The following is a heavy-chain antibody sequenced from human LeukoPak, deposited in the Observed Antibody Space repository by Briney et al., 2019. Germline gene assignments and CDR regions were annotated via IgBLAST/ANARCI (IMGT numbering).Heavy chain of an antibody. Sequence: SVKVSCTASGGTFSSYAISWVRQAPGQGLEWMGRIIPILGIANYAQKFQGRVTITADKSTSTAYMELSSLRSEDTAVYYCARSLGYCSGGSCYSDYYYGMDVWGQGTTVTVSS. J-gene: IGHJ6*02. D-gene: IGHD2-15*01. CDR1: GGTFSSYA. V-gene: IGHV1-69*04. CDR2: IIPILGIA. CDR3: ARSLGYCSGGSCYSDYYYGMDV.